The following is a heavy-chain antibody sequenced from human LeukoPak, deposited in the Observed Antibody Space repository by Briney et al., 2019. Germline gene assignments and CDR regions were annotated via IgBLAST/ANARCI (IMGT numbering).Heavy chain of an antibody. CDR2: ITGDGTTT. V-gene: IGHV3-43*02. CDR1: GFTFDDSA. CDR3: AKPNNYYDSSGYPVAYYYYYYMDV. D-gene: IGHD3-22*01. J-gene: IGHJ6*03. Sequence: GGSLRLSCAASGFTFDDSAMQWVRQAPGRGLAWVSLITGDGTTTYSADSVKGQFTISRDNNNNSLYLPMHSLRTEDTAFYYCAKPNNYYDSSGYPVAYYYYYYMDVWGKGATVTVSS.